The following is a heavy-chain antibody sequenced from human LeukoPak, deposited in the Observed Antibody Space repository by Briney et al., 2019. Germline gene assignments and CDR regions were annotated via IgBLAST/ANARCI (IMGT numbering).Heavy chain of an antibody. Sequence: SVKVSCKASGGTFSSYAISWVRQAPGQGLEWMGGIIPIFGTANYAQKFQGRVTITTDESTSTAYMELSSLRSDDTAVYYCARSIGGSSSKEIDYWGQGTLVTVSS. D-gene: IGHD6-6*01. CDR1: GGTFSSYA. J-gene: IGHJ4*02. V-gene: IGHV1-69*05. CDR3: ARSIGGSSSKEIDY. CDR2: IIPIFGTA.